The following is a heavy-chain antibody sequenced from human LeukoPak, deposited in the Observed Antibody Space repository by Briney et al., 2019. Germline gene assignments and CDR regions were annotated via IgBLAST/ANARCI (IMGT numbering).Heavy chain of an antibody. J-gene: IGHJ4*02. CDR2: FYYSGST. CDR3: ARASKVGSYGYYFDY. D-gene: IGHD5-18*01. Sequence: SETLSLTCTVSNGSISSYYWSWIRQPPGNGLQWIGYFYYSGSTNYNPSLKSRVTIAVDTSKNQFSLKLYSVTAADTAVYYCARASKVGSYGYYFDYWGQGTLVTVSS. V-gene: IGHV4-59*01. CDR1: NGSISSYY.